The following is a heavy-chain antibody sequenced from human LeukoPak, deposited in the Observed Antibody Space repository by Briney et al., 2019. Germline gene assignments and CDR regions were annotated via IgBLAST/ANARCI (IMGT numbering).Heavy chain of an antibody. Sequence: PGRSLRLSCAASGFTFSSYWMSWVRQAPGKGLEWVANIKQDGSEKYYVDSVKGRFTISRDNAKNSLYLQMNSLRAEDTAVYYCARYPQQLVPLGGAFDIWGQGTMVTVSS. CDR1: GFTFSSYW. J-gene: IGHJ3*02. CDR3: ARYPQQLVPLGGAFDI. D-gene: IGHD6-13*01. CDR2: IKQDGSEK. V-gene: IGHV3-7*04.